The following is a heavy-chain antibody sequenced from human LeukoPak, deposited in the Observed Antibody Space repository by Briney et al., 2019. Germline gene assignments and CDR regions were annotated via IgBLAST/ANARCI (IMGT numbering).Heavy chain of an antibody. D-gene: IGHD6-13*01. Sequence: GESLKISCNGSAYXFTNYWISWVRQMPGKGLEWMGIIYPGDSDTRYSPSFEGQVTISADKSISTAYLQWSSLKGSDTAMYYCARRRAAAEYFDYWGQGTLVTVSS. J-gene: IGHJ4*02. CDR2: IYPGDSDT. CDR1: AYXFTNYW. V-gene: IGHV5-51*01. CDR3: ARRRAAAEYFDY.